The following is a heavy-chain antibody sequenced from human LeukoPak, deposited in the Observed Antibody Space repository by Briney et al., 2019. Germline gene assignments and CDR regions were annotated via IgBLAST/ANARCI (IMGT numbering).Heavy chain of an antibody. CDR1: GGSFSGSY. V-gene: IGHV4-34*01. CDR3: ARVVRLGYCSGGSCSRLFDY. J-gene: IGHJ4*02. CDR2: INQSGST. Sequence: SETLSLTCAVYGGSFSGSYWSWIRQPPGKGLEWIGEINQSGSTNYNPSLKSRVTISVETPKNQFSLKLSSVTAADTAVYYCARVVRLGYCSGGSCSRLFDYWGQGTLVTVSS. D-gene: IGHD2-15*01.